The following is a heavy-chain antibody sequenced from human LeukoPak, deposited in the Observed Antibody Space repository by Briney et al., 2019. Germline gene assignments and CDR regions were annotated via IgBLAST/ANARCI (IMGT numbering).Heavy chain of an antibody. Sequence: GGCLRLSCAASGSTFSSYAMSWVRQAPGKGLEWVSAISGSGGSTYYADSVKGRFTISRDNSKNTLYLQMNSLRAEDTAVYYCVKAPPGYSYDQWGQGTLVTVSS. CDR1: GSTFSSYA. J-gene: IGHJ4*02. D-gene: IGHD5-18*01. CDR2: ISGSGGST. CDR3: VKAPPGYSYDQ. V-gene: IGHV3-23*01.